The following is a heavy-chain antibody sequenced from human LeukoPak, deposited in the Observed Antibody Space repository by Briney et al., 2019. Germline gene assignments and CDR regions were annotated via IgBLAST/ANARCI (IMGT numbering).Heavy chain of an antibody. CDR3: AKDWGYSSSWHDY. J-gene: IGHJ4*02. CDR1: GFTFSSYG. D-gene: IGHD6-13*01. Sequence: PGRSLRLSCAASGFTFSSYGMHWVRQAPGKGLEWVAVISYDGSNKYYADSVKGRFTISRDNSKNTLYLQMNSLRAEDTAVYYCAKDWGYSSSWHDYWGQGTLVTVSS. CDR2: ISYDGSNK. V-gene: IGHV3-30*18.